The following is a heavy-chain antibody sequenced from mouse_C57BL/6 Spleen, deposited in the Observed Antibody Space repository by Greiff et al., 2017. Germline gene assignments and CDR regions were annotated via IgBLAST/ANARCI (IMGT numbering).Heavy chain of an antibody. CDR3: ARAGVVLSAMDY. V-gene: IGHV1-82*01. CDR2: IYPGDGDT. Sequence: VQLQQSGPELVKPGASVKISCKASGYAFSSSWMNWVKQRPGKGLEWIGRIYPGDGDTNYNGKFKGKATLTADKSSSTAYMQLSSLTSEDSAVYFCARAGVVLSAMDYWGQGTSVTVSS. D-gene: IGHD1-1*02. J-gene: IGHJ4*01. CDR1: GYAFSSSW.